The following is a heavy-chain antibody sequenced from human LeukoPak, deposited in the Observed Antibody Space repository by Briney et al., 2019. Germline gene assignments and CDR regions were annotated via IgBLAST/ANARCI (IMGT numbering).Heavy chain of an antibody. CDR3: ARDQGGWEPFDY. V-gene: IGHV1-2*02. CDR2: INPNSGGT. D-gene: IGHD1-26*01. CDR1: GYTFTGYY. J-gene: IGHJ4*02. Sequence: ASVKVSCKASGYTFTGYYMHWVRQAPGQGLEWMGWINPNSGGTNYAQKFQGRVTMTRDTSISTAYMELSRLRSDDTAVYYCARDQGGWEPFDYWGQGTQVTVSS.